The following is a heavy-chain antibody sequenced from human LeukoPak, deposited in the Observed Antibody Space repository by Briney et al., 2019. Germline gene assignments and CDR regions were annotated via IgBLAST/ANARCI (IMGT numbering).Heavy chain of an antibody. CDR1: GFIFDDYG. CDR3: AGTYYYDSSSFYPEFFQH. V-gene: IGHV3-20*04. CDR2: ITWNGGYT. J-gene: IGHJ1*01. D-gene: IGHD3-22*01. Sequence: GGSLRLSCAASGFIFDDYGMTWVRQAPGKGLEWVSGITWNGGYTGYADSVKGRFTISRDNAKNSLYLQMNSLRAEDTALYYCAGTYYYDSSSFYPEFFQHWGQGTLVIISS.